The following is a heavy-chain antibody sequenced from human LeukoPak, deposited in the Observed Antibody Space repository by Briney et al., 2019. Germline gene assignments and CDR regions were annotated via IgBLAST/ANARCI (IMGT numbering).Heavy chain of an antibody. CDR1: GGSFSDYY. D-gene: IGHD4-23*01. CDR2: INHSGGT. J-gene: IGHJ4*02. CDR3: ARNGGNSDFDY. V-gene: IGHV4-34*01. Sequence: PSETLSLTCAVYGGSFSDYYWSWIRQPPGKGLEWIGEINHSGGTNYNPSLKSRVTISVDKSKNHFSLKLSSVTAADTAVYYCARNGGNSDFDYWGQGTLVTVSS.